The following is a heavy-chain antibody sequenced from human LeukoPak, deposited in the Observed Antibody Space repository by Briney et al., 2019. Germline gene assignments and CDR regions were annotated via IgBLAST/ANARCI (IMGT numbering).Heavy chain of an antibody. V-gene: IGHV1-69*13. D-gene: IGHD5-18*01. CDR2: IIPIFGTA. Sequence: SVKVSCKASGGTFSSYAISGVRQAPGQGLEWMGGIIPIFGTANYAQKFQGRVTITADESTSTAYMELSSLRSEDTAVYYCARSVRTAMDYFDYWGQGTLVTVSS. CDR3: ARSVRTAMDYFDY. J-gene: IGHJ4*02. CDR1: GGTFSSYA.